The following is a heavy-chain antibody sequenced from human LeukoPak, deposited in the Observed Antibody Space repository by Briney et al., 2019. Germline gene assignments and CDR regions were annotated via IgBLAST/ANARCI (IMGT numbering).Heavy chain of an antibody. CDR2: ISGIGDTT. CDR3: ARCLGSGSYLFDAFDI. D-gene: IGHD1-26*01. V-gene: IGHV3-23*01. J-gene: IGHJ3*02. CDR1: GLTFSTYG. Sequence: GGTLRLSCAASGLTFSTYGMSWVRQAPGKGLDWVSPISGIGDTTYFADSAKGRFTISRDNSKNTLYLQMNSLRAEDTAVYYCARCLGSGSYLFDAFDIWGPGTMVTVSS.